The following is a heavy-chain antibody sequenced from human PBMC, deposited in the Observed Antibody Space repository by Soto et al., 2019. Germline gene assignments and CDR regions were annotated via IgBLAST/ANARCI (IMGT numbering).Heavy chain of an antibody. CDR3: AREGGYSSSWYSGGDYYYGMDV. CDR1: GGSISRYY. CDR2: KYNTGST. Sequence: SSESLSLTCTVSGGSISRYYWSWIRQRPGKGLEWIGYKYNTGSTVYNPSLKSRVTISVDTSKNQFYLKVNSVTAADTAVYYCAREGGYSSSWYSGGDYYYGMDVWGQGTTVTVS. D-gene: IGHD6-13*01. V-gene: IGHV4-59*01. J-gene: IGHJ6*02.